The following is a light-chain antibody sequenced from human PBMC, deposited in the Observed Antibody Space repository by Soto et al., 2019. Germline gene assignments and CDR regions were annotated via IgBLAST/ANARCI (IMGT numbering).Light chain of an antibody. Sequence: QSSLAQTASVSGSPRQSITISCRGTSSDVGDYNYVSWYQQHPGKDPKLLIYEVSNRPSGVSNRFSGSKSGNTASLTISGLQAEDEADYYCSSYRTSNSYVFGTGTKVTVL. CDR3: SSYRTSNSYV. V-gene: IGLV2-14*01. CDR2: EVS. J-gene: IGLJ1*01. CDR1: SSDVGDYNY.